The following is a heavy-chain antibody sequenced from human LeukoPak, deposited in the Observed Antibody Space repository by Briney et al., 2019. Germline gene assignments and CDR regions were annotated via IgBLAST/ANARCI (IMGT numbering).Heavy chain of an antibody. CDR1: GFTFSSYS. D-gene: IGHD3-22*01. V-gene: IGHV3-48*04. CDR3: VRALGMDYYDSRGYYLNLPFDY. Sequence: GGSLRLSCAASGFTFSSYSMNWVRQAPGKGLEWVSYISSTSSTIYYADSVKGRFTISRDNAKSSLYLLMSSLGADDTALYYCVRALGMDYYDSRGYYLNLPFDYWGQGTLVTVSS. CDR2: ISSTSSTI. J-gene: IGHJ4*02.